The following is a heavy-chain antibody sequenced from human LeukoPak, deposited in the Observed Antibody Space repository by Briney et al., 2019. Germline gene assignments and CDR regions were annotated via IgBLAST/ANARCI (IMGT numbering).Heavy chain of an antibody. CDR2: IYSNFGNT. J-gene: IGHJ3*02. CDR1: GGSISSGGYY. V-gene: IGHV4-31*03. CDR3: AREYDRAFDI. Sequence: PSETLSLTCTVSGGSISSGGYYWTWIRQRPGKGLEWIGYIYSNFGNTYYNPSLKSRVTISVDTSKNQFSLKLSSVTAADTAVYYCAREYDRAFDIWGQGTMVTVSS. D-gene: IGHD2-8*01.